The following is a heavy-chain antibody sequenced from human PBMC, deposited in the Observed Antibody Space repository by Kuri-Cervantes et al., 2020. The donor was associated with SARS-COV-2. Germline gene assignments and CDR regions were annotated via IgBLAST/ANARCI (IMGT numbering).Heavy chain of an antibody. CDR3: ARDLPYCSRASCSRFDY. V-gene: IGHV1-3*01. Sequence: ASVKVSCKASGYTFTSYAMHWVRQAPGQRLEWMGWFNAGNGNTKYSQKFQGRVTITRDTSASTAYMELSSLRSEDTALYYCARDLPYCSRASCSRFDYWGQGTLVTDSS. D-gene: IGHD2-2*01. CDR1: GYTFTSYA. CDR2: FNAGNGNT. J-gene: IGHJ4*02.